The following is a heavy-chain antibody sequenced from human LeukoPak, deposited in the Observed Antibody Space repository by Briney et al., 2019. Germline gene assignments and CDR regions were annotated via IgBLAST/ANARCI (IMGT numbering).Heavy chain of an antibody. J-gene: IGHJ4*02. Sequence: TLSLTCTVSGGSISSGGYYWSWIRQHPGKGLEWIGYLYYSGSTYYNPSLKSRVTISVDTSKNQFSLKLSSVTAADTAVYYCARVLNMVRGVWGGFFDYWGQGTLVTVSS. CDR3: ARVLNMVRGVWGGFFDY. CDR2: LYYSGST. CDR1: GGSISSGGYY. D-gene: IGHD3-10*01. V-gene: IGHV4-31*03.